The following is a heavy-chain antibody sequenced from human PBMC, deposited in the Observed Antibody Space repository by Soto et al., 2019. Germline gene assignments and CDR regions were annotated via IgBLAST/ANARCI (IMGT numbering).Heavy chain of an antibody. J-gene: IGHJ5*02. Sequence: PSETLSLTCAVYGGSFSGYYWSWIRQPPGKGLEWIGEINHSGSTNYNPSLKSRVTISVDTSKNQFSLKLSSVTAADTAVYYCARGAGIAAAGKGHWFDPWGQGSLVTVPQ. CDR2: INHSGST. V-gene: IGHV4-34*01. CDR1: GGSFSGYY. D-gene: IGHD6-13*01. CDR3: ARGAGIAAAGKGHWFDP.